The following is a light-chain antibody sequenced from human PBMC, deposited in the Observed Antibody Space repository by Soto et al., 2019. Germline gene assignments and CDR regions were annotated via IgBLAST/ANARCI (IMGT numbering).Light chain of an antibody. CDR3: QHYNIYSEA. V-gene: IGKV1-5*03. CDR1: QTISSW. J-gene: IGKJ1*01. Sequence: DIQMTQTHTTLSGSVGDRVTITCRASQTISSWLAWYQQKPGKAPKLLIYKASTLKSGVPSRFSGSGSGTEFTLTISSLQPDDFATYYCQHYNIYSEAFGQGTKVDI. CDR2: KAS.